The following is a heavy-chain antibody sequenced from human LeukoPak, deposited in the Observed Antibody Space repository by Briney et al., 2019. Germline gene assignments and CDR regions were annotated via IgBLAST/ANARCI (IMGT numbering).Heavy chain of an antibody. J-gene: IGHJ5*02. Sequence: ASVKVSCKASGYTFTSYAMHWVRQAPGQRLEWMGWINAGNGNTKYSQKFQGRVTITRDTSASTAYMELSSLRSEDTAVYYCARSGLQPNWFDPWGQGTLVTVSS. V-gene: IGHV1-3*01. D-gene: IGHD5-24*01. CDR2: INAGNGNT. CDR3: ARSGLQPNWFDP. CDR1: GYTFTSYA.